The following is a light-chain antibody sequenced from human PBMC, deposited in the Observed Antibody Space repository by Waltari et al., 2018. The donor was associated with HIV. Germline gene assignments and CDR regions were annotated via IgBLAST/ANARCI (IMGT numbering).Light chain of an antibody. CDR2: EDF. Sequence: SVLTQPPSVSAAPGQTITISCSGSTSNIGSNYVAWYQQFPGRAPKFLIYEDFRRRSWIPDRFSGSKSGTSATLDITGLQTGDEADYYCGTWDSSLGAGVFGGGTKVTV. CDR1: TSNIGSNY. J-gene: IGLJ3*02. V-gene: IGLV1-51*02. CDR3: GTWDSSLGAGV.